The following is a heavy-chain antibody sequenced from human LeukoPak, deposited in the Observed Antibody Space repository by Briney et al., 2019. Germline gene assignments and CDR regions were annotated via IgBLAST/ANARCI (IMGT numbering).Heavy chain of an antibody. V-gene: IGHV3-64D*09. Sequence: QTGGSLRLSCSASGFTFSKYAMHWVRQAPGKGLEYVSAINDNGRSTYYADSVKGRFSISRDNSKSMLYLQMSSLRTEDTAVYYCVKYSSGWYYDYWGQGTLVTVSS. D-gene: IGHD6-19*01. CDR2: INDNGRST. CDR3: VKYSSGWYYDY. CDR1: GFTFSKYA. J-gene: IGHJ4*02.